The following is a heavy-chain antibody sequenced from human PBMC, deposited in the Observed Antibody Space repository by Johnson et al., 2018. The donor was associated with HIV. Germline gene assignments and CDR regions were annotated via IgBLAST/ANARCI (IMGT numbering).Heavy chain of an antibody. V-gene: IGHV3-20*04. CDR2: INWNGGST. CDR1: GFTFDDYV. Sequence: VQLVESGGGVVRPGGSLRLSCAASGFTFDDYVVSWVRHAPGKGLEWVSSINWNGGSTTYADSVRGRFSISRDNAKNSLVLQMNSLRAEDTALYYCARDPTTQYLRLIGDFGSFDIWGQGTMVTVSS. J-gene: IGHJ3*02. CDR3: ARDPTTQYLRLIGDFGSFDI. D-gene: IGHD7-27*01.